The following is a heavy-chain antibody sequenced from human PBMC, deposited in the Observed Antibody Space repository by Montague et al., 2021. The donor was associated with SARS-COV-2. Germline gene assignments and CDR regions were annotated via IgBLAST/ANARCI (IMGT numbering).Heavy chain of an antibody. CDR3: AGHSRRWLPWIAPFFDY. CDR1: GGSISSSSYY. Sequence: SETLSLTCTVSGGSISSSSYYWGWIRQPPGKGLEWIGSIYYSGSTYYNPSLKSRVTISVDTSKNQLSLKLSSVTAADTAVYYCAGHSRRWLPWIAPFFDYWGQGTLVTVSS. D-gene: IGHD5-24*01. J-gene: IGHJ4*02. V-gene: IGHV4-39*01. CDR2: IYYSGST.